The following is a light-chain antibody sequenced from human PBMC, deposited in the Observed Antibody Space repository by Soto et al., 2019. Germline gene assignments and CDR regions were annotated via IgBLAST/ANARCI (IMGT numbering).Light chain of an antibody. Sequence: EIVMTQSPATLSVSPGERATLSCRASQSVSSSLAWYQQKPGQAPRLLIYGASTRATGIPARFSGSGSGTEFTLTISSLQSEDCAVYYCQQYSDWPPLTFGGGTKVEIK. CDR3: QQYSDWPPLT. J-gene: IGKJ4*01. V-gene: IGKV3-15*01. CDR2: GAS. CDR1: QSVSSS.